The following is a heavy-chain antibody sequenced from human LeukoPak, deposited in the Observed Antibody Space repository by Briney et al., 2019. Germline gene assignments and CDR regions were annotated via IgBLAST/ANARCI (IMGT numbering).Heavy chain of an antibody. V-gene: IGHV3-21*01. J-gene: IGHJ4*02. D-gene: IGHD6-13*01. CDR1: GFTFSSYS. CDR2: ISSSSSYI. CDR3: ARAYSSSWYEGYFDY. Sequence: GGSLRLSCAASGFTFSSYSMNWVRQAPGKGLEWVSSISSSSSYIYYADSVKGRFTISRDNAKNSLYPQMNSLRAEDTAVYYCARAYSSSWYEGYFDYWGQGTLVTVSS.